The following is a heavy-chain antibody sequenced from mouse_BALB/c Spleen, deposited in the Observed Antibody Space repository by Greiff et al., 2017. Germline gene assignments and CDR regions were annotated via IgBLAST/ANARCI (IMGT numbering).Heavy chain of an antibody. Sequence: DVKLVESGPGLVKPSQSLSLTCTVTGYSITSDYAWNWIRQFPGNKLEWMGYISYSGSTSYNPSLKSRISITRDTSKNQFFLQLNSVTTEDTATYYCARGPNWGYAMDYWGQGTSVTVSS. CDR2: ISYSGST. J-gene: IGHJ4*01. CDR1: GYSITSDYA. V-gene: IGHV3-2*02. D-gene: IGHD4-1*01. CDR3: ARGPNWGYAMDY.